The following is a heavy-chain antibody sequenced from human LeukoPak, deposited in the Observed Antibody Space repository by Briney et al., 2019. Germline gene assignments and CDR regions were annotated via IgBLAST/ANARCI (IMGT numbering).Heavy chain of an antibody. CDR2: INSDGSIT. V-gene: IGHV3-74*01. CDR1: GFTFTTYW. Sequence: QPGGSLRLSCAASGFTFTTYWMHWVRQAPGKGLVWVSHINSDGSITSYADSVKGRFTISRDIAKNTLYLQMNSLRAEDTGVYYCAKDHYWSIDYWGRGTLVTVSS. D-gene: IGHD3-3*01. CDR3: AKDHYWSIDY. J-gene: IGHJ4*02.